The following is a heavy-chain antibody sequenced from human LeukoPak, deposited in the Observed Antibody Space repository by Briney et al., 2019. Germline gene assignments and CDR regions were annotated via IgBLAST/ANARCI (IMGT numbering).Heavy chain of an antibody. CDR3: AKAALHFDWSSGC. V-gene: IGHV3-23*01. J-gene: IGHJ4*01. CDR1: GFTFSSYA. CDR2: ISGSGGTT. Sequence: WGSLRLSCAASGFTFSSYARSWVRQAPGKGLEWVSAISGSGGTTDYADSGKGRVTIARDNSTTTLYLQMNSLRAEDTAVYYCAKAALHFDWSSGCWGPGPLVTASS. D-gene: IGHD3-9*01.